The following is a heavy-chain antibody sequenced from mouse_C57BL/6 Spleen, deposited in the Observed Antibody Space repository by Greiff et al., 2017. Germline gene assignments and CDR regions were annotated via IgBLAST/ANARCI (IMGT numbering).Heavy chain of an antibody. CDR3: ARDRSSSYYYAMDY. CDR1: GFTFSSYA. D-gene: IGHD1-1*01. J-gene: IGHJ4*01. CDR2: ISDGGSYT. Sequence: DVMLVESGGGLVKPGGSLKLSCAASGFTFSSYAMSWVRQTPEKRLEWVATISDGGSYTYYPDNVKGRFTISRDNAKNNLYLQMSHLKSEDTAMYYCARDRSSSYYYAMDYWGQGTSVTVSS. V-gene: IGHV5-4*01.